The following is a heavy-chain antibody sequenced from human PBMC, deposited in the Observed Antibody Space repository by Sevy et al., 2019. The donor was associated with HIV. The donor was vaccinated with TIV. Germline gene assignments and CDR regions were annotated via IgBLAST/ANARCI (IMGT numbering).Heavy chain of an antibody. V-gene: IGHV3-23*01. CDR3: AKDDIAARPPYLFDY. CDR2: ISGSGGST. CDR1: GFTFSSYA. D-gene: IGHD6-6*01. J-gene: IGHJ4*02. Sequence: GGSLRLSCAASGFTFSSYAMSWVRQAPGKGLEWVSAISGSGGSTYYADSVKGRFTISRDNSKNTLYLQMNSLRAADTAVYYCAKDDIAARPPYLFDYWGQGTLVTVSS.